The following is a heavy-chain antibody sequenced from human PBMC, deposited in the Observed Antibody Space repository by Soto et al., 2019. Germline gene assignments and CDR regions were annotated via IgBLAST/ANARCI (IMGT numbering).Heavy chain of an antibody. D-gene: IGHD2-15*01. CDR2: IYWDDDK. Sequence: QITLKESGPTLVKPTQTLTLTCTFSGFSLSTSGVGVAWIRQPPGKALEWLALIYWDDDKGYRPSLESRLTITTDTSKNQVVLTMTNMDSVDTATYYCAYLPCSGGSCYWFSFSGMDVWGQGTTVT. CDR3: AYLPCSGGSCYWFSFSGMDV. V-gene: IGHV2-5*02. CDR1: GFSLSTSGVG. J-gene: IGHJ6*02.